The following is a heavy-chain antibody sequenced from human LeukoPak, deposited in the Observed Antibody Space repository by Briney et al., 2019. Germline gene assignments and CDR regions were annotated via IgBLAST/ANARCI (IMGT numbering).Heavy chain of an antibody. CDR3: ARMAGWSYGLHY. D-gene: IGHD5-18*01. Sequence: SETLSLTCTVAGGSICTVCYYWTWIRQHPGKGLEWIGYIYNSGTTYYNPSLASRVTITGDTSQNQFSLKLNSVTAADTAVYCWARMAGWSYGLHYWGQGTLVTVSS. CDR2: IYNSGTT. J-gene: IGHJ4*02. CDR1: GGSICTVCYY. V-gene: IGHV4-31*03.